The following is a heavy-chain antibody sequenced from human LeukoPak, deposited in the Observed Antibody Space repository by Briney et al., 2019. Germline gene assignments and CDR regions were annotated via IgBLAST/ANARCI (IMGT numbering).Heavy chain of an antibody. V-gene: IGHV3-23*01. CDR1: GFTFSSYA. CDR2: TSGSGGST. Sequence: GGSLRLSCAASGFTFSSYAMSWVRQAPGKGLEWVSATSGSGGSTYYADSVKGRFTISRDNSKNTLYLQMNSLRAEDTAVYYCAKTSRGYSGYDSMDYWGQGTLVTVSS. J-gene: IGHJ4*02. CDR3: AKTSRGYSGYDSMDY. D-gene: IGHD5-12*01.